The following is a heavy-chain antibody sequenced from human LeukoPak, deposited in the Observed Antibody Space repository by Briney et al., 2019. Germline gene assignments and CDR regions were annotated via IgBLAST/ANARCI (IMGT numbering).Heavy chain of an antibody. CDR1: GYTFTAYY. D-gene: IGHD3-16*01. CDR3: ARGNPMGWGRWFDP. CDR2: MNPNSGNT. J-gene: IGHJ5*02. Sequence: ASVKVSCKASGYTFTAYYMHWVRQATGQGLEWMGWMNPNSGNTGYAQKFQGRVTMTRNTSISTAYLELSSLRSEDTAVYYCARGNPMGWGRWFDPWGQGTLVTVSS. V-gene: IGHV1-8*02.